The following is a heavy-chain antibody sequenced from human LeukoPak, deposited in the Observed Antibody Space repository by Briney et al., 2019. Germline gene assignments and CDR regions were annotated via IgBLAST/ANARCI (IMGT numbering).Heavy chain of an antibody. CDR1: GFTFSSYG. CDR2: ISYDGSNE. Sequence: PGGSLRLSCAASGFTFSSYGMHWVRQAPGKGLEWVAVISYDGSNENYADSVKGRFTISRDNTKNTPYVQMNSLRAEDTALYYCARDFRTNYYYYMDVWGKGTTVTISS. J-gene: IGHJ6*03. V-gene: IGHV3-30*03. CDR3: ARDFRTNYYYYMDV. D-gene: IGHD1-14*01.